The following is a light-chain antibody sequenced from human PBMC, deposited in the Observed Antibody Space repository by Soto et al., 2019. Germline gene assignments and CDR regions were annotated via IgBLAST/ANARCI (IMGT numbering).Light chain of an antibody. J-gene: IGLJ3*02. Sequence: QTVVTQEPSFSVSPGRTVTFTCGLSSGSVSTSFYPSWYQQTPGQAPRTLIYNTNTRSSGVPNRFSGSILGNKAALTITGAQADDESHYYCALYMGSGIWVFGGGTKLTVL. CDR2: NTN. CDR3: ALYMGSGIWV. CDR1: SGSVSTSFY. V-gene: IGLV8-61*01.